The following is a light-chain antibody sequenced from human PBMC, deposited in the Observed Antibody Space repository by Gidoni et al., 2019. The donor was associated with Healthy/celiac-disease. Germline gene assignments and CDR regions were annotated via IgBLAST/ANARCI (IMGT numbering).Light chain of an antibody. CDR1: PSVSSSY. CDR2: GAS. CDR3: QQYGSSPQA. Sequence: EIVLTQSPGTLSLSPGERATLSCRASPSVSSSYLAWYQQKPGQAPRLLIYGASSRATGIPDRFSGSGSGTDFTLTISRLEPEDFAVYYCQQYGSSPQAFGGGTKVEIQ. V-gene: IGKV3-20*01. J-gene: IGKJ4*01.